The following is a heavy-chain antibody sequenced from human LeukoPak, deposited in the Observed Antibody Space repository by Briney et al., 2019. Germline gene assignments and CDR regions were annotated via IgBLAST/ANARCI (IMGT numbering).Heavy chain of an antibody. Sequence: PGGSLGLSCAASGFNFRSYAMTWVRQVPGKGLEWVAGISGSGGNSDYADSVKGRFTISRDNSQNTLYLQMTNLRAEDTAMYYCAKGRTYCSGTSCYFFDFWGQGTLVTVSS. J-gene: IGHJ4*02. CDR2: ISGSGGNS. D-gene: IGHD2-2*01. V-gene: IGHV3-23*01. CDR3: AKGRTYCSGTSCYFFDF. CDR1: GFNFRSYA.